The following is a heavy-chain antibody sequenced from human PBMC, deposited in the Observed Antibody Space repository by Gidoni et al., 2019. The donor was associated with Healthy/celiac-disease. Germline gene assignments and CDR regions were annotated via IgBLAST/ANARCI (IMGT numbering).Heavy chain of an antibody. J-gene: IGHJ4*02. CDR3: AKVVRIVGATHFDY. CDR2: ISGSGGST. CDR1: GFTFSSYA. D-gene: IGHD1-26*01. V-gene: IGHV3-23*01. Sequence: EVQLLESGGGLVQPGGYLRLSGAASGFTFSSYAMSWVRQAPGKGLDWGSAISGSGGSTDYADSVKGRFTISRDNSKNTLYLQMNSLRAEDTAVYYCAKVVRIVGATHFDYWGQGTLFTVSS.